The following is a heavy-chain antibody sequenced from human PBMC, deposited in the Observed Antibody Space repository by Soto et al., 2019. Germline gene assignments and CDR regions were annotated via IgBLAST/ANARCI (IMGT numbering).Heavy chain of an antibody. V-gene: IGHV4-30-2*01. Sequence: PSETLSLTCAVSGGSISSGGYSWSWIRQPPGKGLEWIGYIYHSGSTYYNPSLKSRVTISVDRSKNQFSLKLSSVTAADTAVYYCASQLGYCTNGVCYELDYWGQGTLVTVSS. CDR3: ASQLGYCTNGVCYELDY. J-gene: IGHJ4*02. CDR1: GGSISSGGYS. CDR2: IYHSGST. D-gene: IGHD2-8*01.